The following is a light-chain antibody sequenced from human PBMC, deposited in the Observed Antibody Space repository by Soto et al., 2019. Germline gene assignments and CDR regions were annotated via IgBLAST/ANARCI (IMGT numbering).Light chain of an antibody. J-gene: IGKJ1*01. CDR2: AAA. CDR1: PGIRGS. V-gene: IGKV1-8*01. CDR3: QQYYAYPRT. Sequence: IRMTQSPSSLSVSTGDSVTITCRARPGIRGSLAWSQVKPGKPPKLLRCAAAPLQRGVPSRFSGSRSGTDFTLTISYLQSEDFATYYCQQYYAYPRTFGQGTKVDIK.